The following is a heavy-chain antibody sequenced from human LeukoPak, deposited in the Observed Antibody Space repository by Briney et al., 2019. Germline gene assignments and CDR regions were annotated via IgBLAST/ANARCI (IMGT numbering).Heavy chain of an antibody. D-gene: IGHD4-17*01. CDR1: GFTFSNYE. Sequence: PGGSLRLSCAASGFTFSNYEMNWVRQAPGKGLEWVSYISSSGSTIYYADSVKGRFTISRDNSKNTLYLQMNSLRAEDTAVYYCAREGDYVFYYFDYWGQGTLVTVSS. CDR2: ISSSGSTI. V-gene: IGHV3-48*03. J-gene: IGHJ4*02. CDR3: AREGDYVFYYFDY.